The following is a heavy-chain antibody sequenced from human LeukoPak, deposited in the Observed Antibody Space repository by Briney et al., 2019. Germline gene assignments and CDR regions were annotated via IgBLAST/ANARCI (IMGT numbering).Heavy chain of an antibody. D-gene: IGHD1-26*01. V-gene: IGHV3-53*01. CDR2: IYTSGST. CDR3: AKDEGSGKYPPY. Sequence: GGSLRLSCPASGFRVSANCMTWVRQAPGKGLEWVSLIYTSGSTYYADSVKGRFTISRDNSNNRLYLQMNSLRAEDTAVYYCAKDEGSGKYPPYWGQGTLVTVSS. CDR1: GFRVSANC. J-gene: IGHJ4*02.